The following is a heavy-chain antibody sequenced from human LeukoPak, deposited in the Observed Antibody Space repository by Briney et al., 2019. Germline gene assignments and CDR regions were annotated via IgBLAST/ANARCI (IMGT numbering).Heavy chain of an antibody. CDR3: ARVRVVQQLDIYYYYAMYA. Sequence: ASVKVPCKASGYTFTHYGFSWVRQAPGQGLEWMGWINPNSGGTNYAQKFQGRVTMTTDTSISTAYMEVSRPRSDDTAVYYCARVRVVQQLDIYYYYAMYAPGQGTTVTVSS. CDR2: INPNSGGT. V-gene: IGHV1-2*02. CDR1: GYTFTHYG. D-gene: IGHD6-13*01. J-gene: IGHJ6*01.